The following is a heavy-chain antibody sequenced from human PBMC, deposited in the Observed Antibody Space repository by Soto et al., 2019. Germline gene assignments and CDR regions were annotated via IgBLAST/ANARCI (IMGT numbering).Heavy chain of an antibody. Sequence: ASVKVSCKASGYTFTSYYMHWVRQAPGQGLEWMGIINPSGGSTSYAQKFQGRVTMTRDTSTSTVSLKLSSVTAADTAVYYCARAKWAIFGVVTTYGMDVWGQGTTVTVSS. J-gene: IGHJ6*02. CDR3: ARAKWAIFGVVTTYGMDV. D-gene: IGHD3-3*01. V-gene: IGHV1-46*01. CDR1: GYTFTSYY. CDR2: INPSGGST.